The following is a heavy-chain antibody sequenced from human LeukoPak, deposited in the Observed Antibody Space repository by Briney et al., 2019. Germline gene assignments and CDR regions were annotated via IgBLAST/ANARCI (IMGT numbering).Heavy chain of an antibody. CDR3: ARDQGVPGIAVAGPYSYYGMDV. CDR2: TYYRSKWYN. J-gene: IGHJ6*02. V-gene: IGHV6-1*01. Sequence: SQTLSLTCAISGDGVSSNSAAWNWIRQSPSRGLEWLGRTYYRSKWYNDYAVSVKSRITINPDTSKNQFSLQLNSVTPEDTAVYYCARDQGVPGIAVAGPYSYYGMDVWGQGTTVTVSS. CDR1: GDGVSSNSAA. D-gene: IGHD6-19*01.